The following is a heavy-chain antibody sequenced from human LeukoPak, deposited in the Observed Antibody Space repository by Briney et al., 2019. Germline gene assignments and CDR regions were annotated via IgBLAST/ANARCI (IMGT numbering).Heavy chain of an antibody. CDR2: INHSGST. D-gene: IGHD3-9*01. Sequence: PSETLSLTCAVYGGSFSGYYWSWIRQPPGKGLEWIGEINHSGSTNYNPSLKSRVTISVDTSKNQFSLKLSSVTAADTAVYYCARRRVRTNSRLVINAWRGFNWFDPWGQGTLVTVSS. CDR1: GGSFSGYY. CDR3: ARRRVRTNSRLVINAWRGFNWFDP. V-gene: IGHV4-34*01. J-gene: IGHJ5*02.